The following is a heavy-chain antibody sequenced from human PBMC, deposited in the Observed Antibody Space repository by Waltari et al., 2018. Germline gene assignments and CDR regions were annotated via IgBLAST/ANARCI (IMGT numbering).Heavy chain of an antibody. J-gene: IGHJ6*02. Sequence: QVQLQQWGAGLLKPSETLSLTCAVYGGSFSGYYWSWLRQPPGQGLEWIGEINHSGSTNDNPSLKSRVTISVDTSKNQFSLKLSSVTAADTAVYYCARGQRYCSGGSCYFHSNYYYYGMDVWGQGTTVTVSS. D-gene: IGHD2-15*01. CDR1: GGSFSGYY. CDR3: ARGQRYCSGGSCYFHSNYYYYGMDV. CDR2: INHSGST. V-gene: IGHV4-34*01.